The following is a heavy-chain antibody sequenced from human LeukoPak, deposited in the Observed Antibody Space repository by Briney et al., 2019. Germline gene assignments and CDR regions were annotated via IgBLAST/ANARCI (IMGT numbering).Heavy chain of an antibody. D-gene: IGHD5-18*01. CDR3: ARSGDTAEYNWFDP. Sequence: PSETLSPTCAVYVESFSGHYWSWIRQPPGKGLEWIGEINHSGSTNYNPSLKSRVIISVDTSKNQFSLKLSSVTAADTAVYYCARSGDTAEYNWFDPWGQGTLVTVSS. CDR1: VESFSGHY. CDR2: INHSGST. V-gene: IGHV4-34*01. J-gene: IGHJ5*02.